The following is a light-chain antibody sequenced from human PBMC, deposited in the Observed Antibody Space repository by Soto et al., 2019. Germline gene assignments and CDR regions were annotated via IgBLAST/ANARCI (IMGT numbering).Light chain of an antibody. CDR3: QQYSSSPIT. CDR1: QSVSSSY. V-gene: IGKV3-20*01. CDR2: GIS. J-gene: IGKJ5*01. Sequence: EIVLTQSPGTLSLSPGERATLSCRASQSVSSSYVAWYQQKPGQAPRLLIYGISSRATGIPDRFSGSGSGTDFTLTISRLEPEDFVVYYCQQYSSSPITFGQGTRLEI.